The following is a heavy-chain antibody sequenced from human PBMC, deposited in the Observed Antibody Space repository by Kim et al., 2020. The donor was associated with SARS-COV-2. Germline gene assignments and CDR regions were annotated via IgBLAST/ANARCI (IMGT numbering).Heavy chain of an antibody. CDR3: ARGPNDFWSGYMDY. D-gene: IGHD3-3*01. J-gene: IGHJ4*02. CDR1: GFTVNSYE. V-gene: IGHV3-48*03. CDR2: SSATGLTI. Sequence: GGSLRLSCAASGFTVNSYEMNWVRQAPGKGLEWVAYSSATGLTIYYEDSVKGRFSISTDNAKNSVYLQMNSLRAEDTAVYYCARGPNDFWSGYMDYWGQGTLVTVAS.